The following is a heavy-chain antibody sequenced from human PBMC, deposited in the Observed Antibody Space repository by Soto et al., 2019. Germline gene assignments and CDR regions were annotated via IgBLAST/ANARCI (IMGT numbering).Heavy chain of an antibody. Sequence: PGGSLRLSCETSGLPFGIYTMNWVRQAPGKGLEWVSSISSSGTYIDYADSVEGRFAISRDDAKNSVFLEMTSLRVDDTAVYYCAREGNYHEFWGQGTLVTVSS. J-gene: IGHJ4*02. CDR1: GLPFGIYT. V-gene: IGHV3-21*01. CDR3: AREGNYHEF. D-gene: IGHD3-10*01. CDR2: ISSSGTYI.